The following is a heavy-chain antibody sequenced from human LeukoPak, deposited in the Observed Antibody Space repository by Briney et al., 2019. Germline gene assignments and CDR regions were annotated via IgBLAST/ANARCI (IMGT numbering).Heavy chain of an antibody. CDR3: ARNSSRDCGGTNCFPGGWLAT. CDR2: IYFSGST. CDR1: GGSMKRVTDY. V-gene: IGHV4-39*01. Sequence: SETLSLTCTISGGSMKRVTDYWVWVRQSPGKRLEWIGSIYFSGSTHYNPSLKSRLDMSVDTPKNQFTLRPYSVTAEDTAIYFCARNSSRDCGGTNCFPGGWLATWGHGMLVTVSS. D-gene: IGHD2-2*01. J-gene: IGHJ4*01.